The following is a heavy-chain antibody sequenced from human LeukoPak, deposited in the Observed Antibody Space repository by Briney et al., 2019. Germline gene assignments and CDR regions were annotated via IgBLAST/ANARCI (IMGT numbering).Heavy chain of an antibody. CDR3: ARTTVVRGGLDY. CDR1: GVSISSYY. J-gene: IGHJ4*02. D-gene: IGHD4-23*01. CDR2: IYYSGST. Sequence: PSETLSLTCTVSGVSISSYYWSWIRQPPGKGLEWIGYIYYSGSTNYNPSLKSRVTISVDTSKNQFSLKLSSVTAADTAVYYCARTTVVRGGLDYWGQGTLVTVSS. V-gene: IGHV4-59*01.